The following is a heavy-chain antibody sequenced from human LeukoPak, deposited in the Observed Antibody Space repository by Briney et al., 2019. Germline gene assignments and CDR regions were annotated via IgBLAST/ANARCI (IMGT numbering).Heavy chain of an antibody. CDR1: GGSFSGYY. D-gene: IGHD1-7*01. CDR2: INHSGST. CDR3: ARGPRITGTTSFDY. J-gene: IGHJ4*02. Sequence: PSETLSLTCAVYGGSFSGYYWSWIRQPPGKGLEGIGEINHSGSTNYNPSLKSRVTISVDTSKNQFSLKLSSVTAADTAVYYCARGPRITGTTSFDYWGQGTLVTVSP. V-gene: IGHV4-34*01.